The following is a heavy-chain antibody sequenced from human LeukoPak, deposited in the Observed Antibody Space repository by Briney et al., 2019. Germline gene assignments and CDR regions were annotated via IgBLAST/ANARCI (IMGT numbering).Heavy chain of an antibody. CDR3: ARGRIAAAGTGQVIFDY. CDR1: GGSFSGYY. Sequence: TSETLSLTCAVYGGSFSGYYWSWIRQPPGKGLEWIGEINHSGSTNYNPSLKSRITTTVDTSNNQSSLKLSSVTAADTAVYYCARGRIAAAGTGQVIFDYWGQGTLVTVSS. D-gene: IGHD6-13*01. CDR2: INHSGST. J-gene: IGHJ4*02. V-gene: IGHV4-34*01.